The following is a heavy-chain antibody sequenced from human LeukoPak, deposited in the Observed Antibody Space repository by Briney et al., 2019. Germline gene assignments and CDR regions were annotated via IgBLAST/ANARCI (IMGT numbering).Heavy chain of an antibody. CDR2: ISWNSGSI. V-gene: IGHV3-9*01. Sequence: GGSLRLSCAASGFTFSSYSMNWVRQAPGKGLEWVSGISWNSGSIGYADSVKGRFTISRDNAKNSLYLQMNSLRAEDTALYYCAKDVRGYCSGGSCPFFDYWGQGTLVTVSS. D-gene: IGHD2-15*01. CDR1: GFTFSSYS. J-gene: IGHJ4*02. CDR3: AKDVRGYCSGGSCPFFDY.